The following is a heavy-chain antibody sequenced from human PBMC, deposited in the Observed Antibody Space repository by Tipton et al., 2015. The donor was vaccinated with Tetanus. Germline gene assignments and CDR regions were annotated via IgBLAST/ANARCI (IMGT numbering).Heavy chain of an antibody. J-gene: IGHJ4*02. CDR3: ARRLQTGGDF. D-gene: IGHD1-14*01. V-gene: IGHV5-51*01. CDR2: IYPGDSDT. Sequence: VQLVQSGAEVRKPGASVKVSCKSSDYTFSSYGFSWVRQAPGQGLEWMGIIYPGDSDTRYSPSFQGQVTISADKSISTAYLQWSSLKASDTAMYYCARRLQTGGDFWGQGTLVTVSP. CDR1: DYTFSSYG.